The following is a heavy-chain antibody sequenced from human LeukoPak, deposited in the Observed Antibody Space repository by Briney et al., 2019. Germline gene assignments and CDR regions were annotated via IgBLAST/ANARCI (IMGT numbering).Heavy chain of an antibody. Sequence: ASVKVSCKASGYTFTSYGISWVRQAPGQGLEWMGWISAYNGNTNYAQKLQGRVTMTTDTSTSTAYMELRSLRSDDTAVYHCARGPLYYSRNAFDIWGQGTMVTVSS. CDR3: ARGPLYYSRNAFDI. CDR2: ISAYNGNT. J-gene: IGHJ3*02. D-gene: IGHD3-22*01. V-gene: IGHV1-18*01. CDR1: GYTFTSYG.